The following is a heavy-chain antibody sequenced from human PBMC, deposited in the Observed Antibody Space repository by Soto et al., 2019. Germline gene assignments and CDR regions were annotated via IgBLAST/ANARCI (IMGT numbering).Heavy chain of an antibody. J-gene: IGHJ5*02. CDR3: VRDVGGSGWFAP. V-gene: IGHV4-4*07. CDR1: GISIDNYY. CDR2: IYSSGTT. Sequence: QVQLQQSGPGLVKPSETLSLTCTVSGISIDNYYCSWIRQSAGKGLEWIGRIYSSGTTNYNPSLKSRGTMSVDMSKSQFSLNVRSVTAADTAVYYCVRDVGGSGWFAPWGQGTLVTVSS.